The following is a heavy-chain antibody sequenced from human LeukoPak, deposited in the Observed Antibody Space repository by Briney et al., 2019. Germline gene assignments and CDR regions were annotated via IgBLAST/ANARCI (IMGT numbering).Heavy chain of an antibody. CDR2: IIPIFGTA. J-gene: IGHJ6*03. D-gene: IGHD3-22*01. V-gene: IGHV1-69*13. CDR1: GGTFSSYA. CDR3: AIRNYYDSSGYRDYYYYYMDA. Sequence: ASVKVSCKASGGTFSSYAISWVRQAPGQGLEWMGGIIPIFGTANYAQKFQGRVTITADESTSTAYMELSSLRSEDTAVYYCAIRNYYDSSGYRDYYYYYMDAWGKGTTVTVSS.